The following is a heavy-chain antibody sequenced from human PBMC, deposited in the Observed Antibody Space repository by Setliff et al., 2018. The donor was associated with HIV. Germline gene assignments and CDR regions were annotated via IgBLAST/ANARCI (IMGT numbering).Heavy chain of an antibody. CDR1: GGSFSGHY. Sequence: ETLSLTCAVYGGSFSGHYWSWIRQPPGKGLEWIGEINHSGTTNYNPSLKSRVIMSIDTSKNQFSLRLSSVTAADTAVYYCARGRYYDGSALPLDYWGQGTLVTVSS. V-gene: IGHV4-34*01. CDR2: INHSGTT. D-gene: IGHD3-22*01. CDR3: ARGRYYDGSALPLDY. J-gene: IGHJ4*02.